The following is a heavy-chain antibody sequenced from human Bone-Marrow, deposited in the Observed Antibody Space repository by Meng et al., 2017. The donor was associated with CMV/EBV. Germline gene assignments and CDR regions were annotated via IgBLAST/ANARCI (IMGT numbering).Heavy chain of an antibody. CDR2: IKSKTDGGTT. CDR1: GFNFSNAW. D-gene: IGHD5-18*01. J-gene: IGHJ4*02. CDR3: TTSVHTPMVGDFDY. V-gene: IGHV3-15*07. Sequence: SGFNFSNAWMNWVRQAPGKGLEWVGRIKSKTDGGTTDYAGPVKGRFTISRDDSKKTLYLQMNSLKTEDTAVYYCTTSVHTPMVGDFDYWGQGTLVTVSS.